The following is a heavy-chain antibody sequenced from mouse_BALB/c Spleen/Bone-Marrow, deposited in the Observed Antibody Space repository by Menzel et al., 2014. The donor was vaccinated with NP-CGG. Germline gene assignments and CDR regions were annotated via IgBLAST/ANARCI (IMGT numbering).Heavy chain of an antibody. Sequence: QVTLKECGAELMEPGASVKISCKATGYTFSSYWIEWVKQRPGHGLEWIGEILPGSGSTNYNEKFKGKATFTADTSSNTAYMQLSSLTSEDSAVYYCAREDGLWYFDVWGAGTTVTVSS. CDR1: GYTFSSYW. D-gene: IGHD1-1*01. V-gene: IGHV1-9*01. CDR2: ILPGSGST. CDR3: AREDGLWYFDV. J-gene: IGHJ1*01.